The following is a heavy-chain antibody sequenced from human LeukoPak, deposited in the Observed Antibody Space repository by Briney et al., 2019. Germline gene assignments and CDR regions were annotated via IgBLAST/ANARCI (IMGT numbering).Heavy chain of an antibody. J-gene: IGHJ4*02. V-gene: IGHV4-59*01. D-gene: IGHD1-26*01. CDR2: MYYSGST. Sequence: SETLSLTCTVSGGSISSYYWSWIRQPPGKGLEWIGYMYYSGSTNYNPSLKSRVTISVDTSKNQFSLKLSSVTAADTAVYYCARGHIVGATPIDYWGQGTLVTVSS. CDR3: ARGHIVGATPIDY. CDR1: GGSISSYY.